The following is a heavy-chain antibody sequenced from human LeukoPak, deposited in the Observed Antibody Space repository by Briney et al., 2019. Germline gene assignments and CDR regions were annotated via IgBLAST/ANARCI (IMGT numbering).Heavy chain of an antibody. Sequence: SETLSLTCAVYGGSFSGYYWSWIRQPPGKGLEWIGYIDYSGSTNYNPSLKNRVTISVDTSKKQFSLKLSSVTAADTAVYYCARWSGYYFYWGQGTLVTVSS. V-gene: IGHV4-59*01. D-gene: IGHD3-3*01. J-gene: IGHJ4*02. CDR3: ARWSGYYFY. CDR2: IDYSGST. CDR1: GGSFSGYY.